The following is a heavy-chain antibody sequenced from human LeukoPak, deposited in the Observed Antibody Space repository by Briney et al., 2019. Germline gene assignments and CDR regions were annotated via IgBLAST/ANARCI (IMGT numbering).Heavy chain of an antibody. CDR2: IYHSGST. V-gene: IGHV4-38-2*01. Sequence: SETLSLTCAVSGYSISSGYYWGWIRQPPGKGLEWIGSIYHSGSTYYNPSLKRRVTISVDTSKNQFSLKLSSVTAADTAVYYCARHDYDSSGYYSPWGQGTLVTVSS. CDR3: ARHDYDSSGYYSP. J-gene: IGHJ4*02. CDR1: GYSISSGYY. D-gene: IGHD3-22*01.